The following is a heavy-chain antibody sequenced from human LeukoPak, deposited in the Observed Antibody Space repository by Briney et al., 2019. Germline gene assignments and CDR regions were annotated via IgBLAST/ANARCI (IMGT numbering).Heavy chain of an antibody. J-gene: IGHJ4*02. CDR2: ISKSSRDI. D-gene: IGHD3-10*01. Sequence: GGSLRLSCAASGFTFSSYMMGWVRQAPRKGPEWVSSISKSSRDIYYADSVKGRFTISRDNAKNSLYLQMNSLRAEDTAVYYCARWIGGFDYWGQGTLVTVSS. CDR1: GFTFSSYM. V-gene: IGHV3-21*01. CDR3: ARWIGGFDY.